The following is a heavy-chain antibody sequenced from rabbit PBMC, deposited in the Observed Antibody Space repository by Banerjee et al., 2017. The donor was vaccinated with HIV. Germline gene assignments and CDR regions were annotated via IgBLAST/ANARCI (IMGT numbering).Heavy chain of an antibody. CDR3: ARGRYASSSGFYIGSYFNL. V-gene: IGHV1S47*01. CDR2: IYNGDGST. CDR1: GFDFSSDA. J-gene: IGHJ4*01. D-gene: IGHD1-1*01. Sequence: QEQLVESGGGLVQPEGSLTLTCKASGFDFSSDAMCWVRQAPGKRPEWIACIYNGDGSTYYASWVNGRFSISRSTSLNTVTLQMTSLTAADTATYFCARGRYASSSGFYIGSYFNLWGQGTLVTVS.